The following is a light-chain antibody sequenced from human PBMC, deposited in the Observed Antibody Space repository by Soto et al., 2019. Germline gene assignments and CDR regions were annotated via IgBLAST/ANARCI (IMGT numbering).Light chain of an antibody. V-gene: IGLV1-44*01. J-gene: IGLJ2*01. CDR1: TSNIGRNT. CDR2: STN. CDR3: ASWDDSLHAVG. Sequence: QSVLTQSPSVSGTPGQRVTIFCSGSTSNIGRNTVTWYQQFPGTAPRLLIYSTNQRPSGVPDRFSGSKSGTSASLAISGLQSEDEADFFCASWDDSLHAVGFGGGTKLTVL.